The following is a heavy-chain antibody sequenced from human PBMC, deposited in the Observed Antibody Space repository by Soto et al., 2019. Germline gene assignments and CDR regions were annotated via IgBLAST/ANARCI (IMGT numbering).Heavy chain of an antibody. D-gene: IGHD2-21*01. CDR2: ISGSGRTT. V-gene: IGHV3-23*01. CDR1: GFTFGTYA. CDR3: AKFRGPSYSYYDMDV. Sequence: EVQLLESGGGLVQPGGSLRLSCAASGFTFGTYAMNWLRQAPGRGLECVSFISGSGRTTYYAESVKGRFTVSRDNSKNTMYLQMNSLRAEDTALYYCAKFRGPSYSYYDMDVWGKGTTVTVSS. J-gene: IGHJ6*03.